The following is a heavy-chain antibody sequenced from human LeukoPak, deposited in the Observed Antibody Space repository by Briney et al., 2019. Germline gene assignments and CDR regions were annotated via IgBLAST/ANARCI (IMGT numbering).Heavy chain of an antibody. D-gene: IGHD2-2*01. J-gene: IGHJ6*02. CDR1: GFTFSSYG. CDR2: IWYDGSNK. Sequence: GGSLRLSCAASGFTFSSYGMHWVRQAPGKGLEWVVVIWYDGSNKYYADSVKGRFTISRDNSKNTLYLQMDSLRAEDTAVYYCARDLTYCSSTSCYPQGAHYYYGMDVWGQGTTVTVSS. CDR3: ARDLTYCSSTSCYPQGAHYYYGMDV. V-gene: IGHV3-33*01.